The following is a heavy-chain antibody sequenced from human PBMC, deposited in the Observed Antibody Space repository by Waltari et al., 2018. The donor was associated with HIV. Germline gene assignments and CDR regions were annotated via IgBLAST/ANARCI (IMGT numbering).Heavy chain of an antibody. Sequence: EVQLVESGGGLVQPGGSLRLSCAASGFTFSSYWMSWVRQAPGKGLKWVANIKQDGSEKYYVDSVKGRFTISRDNAKNSLYLQMNSLRAEDTAVYYCARYRRSGFFDYWGQGTLVTVSS. V-gene: IGHV3-7*03. CDR3: ARYRRSGFFDY. J-gene: IGHJ4*02. CDR2: IKQDGSEK. CDR1: GFTFSSYW. D-gene: IGHD5-12*01.